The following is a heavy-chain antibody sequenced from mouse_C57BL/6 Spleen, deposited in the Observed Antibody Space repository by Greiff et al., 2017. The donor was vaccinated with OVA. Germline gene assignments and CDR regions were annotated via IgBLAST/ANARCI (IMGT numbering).Heavy chain of an antibody. Sequence: QVQLQQPGAELVKPGASVKLSCKASGYTFTSYWMQWVKQRPGQGLEWIGEIDPSDSYTNYNQKFKGKATLTVDTSSSTAYMQLSSLTSEDSAVYYCARRDYRCYAMDYWGQGTSVTVSS. CDR3: ARRDYRCYAMDY. D-gene: IGHD2-14*01. CDR2: IDPSDSYT. V-gene: IGHV1-50*01. CDR1: GYTFTSYW. J-gene: IGHJ4*01.